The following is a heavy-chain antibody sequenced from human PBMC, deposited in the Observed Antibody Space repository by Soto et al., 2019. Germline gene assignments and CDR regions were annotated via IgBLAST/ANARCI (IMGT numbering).Heavy chain of an antibody. Sequence: GGSLRLSCAASGFTFDDYAMQWVRQAPGKGLEWVSGISWSSGTIGYADSVKGRFTISRDNAKNSLSLQMNSLRVEDTALHYCAKDYCGTTSCFFDYWGQGILVTVSS. CDR1: GFTFDDYA. V-gene: IGHV3-9*01. D-gene: IGHD2-2*01. CDR2: ISWSSGTI. J-gene: IGHJ4*02. CDR3: AKDYCGTTSCFFDY.